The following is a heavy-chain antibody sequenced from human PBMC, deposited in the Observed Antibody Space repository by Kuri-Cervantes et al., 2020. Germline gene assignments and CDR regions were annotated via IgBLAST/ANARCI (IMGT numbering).Heavy chain of an antibody. V-gene: IGHV3-7*01. CDR2: VKQDGSEV. D-gene: IGHD3/OR15-3a*01. Sequence: LILSWAAPGFTFSSHWMAWVRQAPGKGLEWEANVKQDGSEVYSLDSVKGRFTISRDNPKNSLYLQMNILRAEDTAVYYCTRSYWTGGGAYDFWGQGTMVTVSS. CDR1: GFTFSSHW. J-gene: IGHJ3*01. CDR3: TRSYWTGGGAYDF.